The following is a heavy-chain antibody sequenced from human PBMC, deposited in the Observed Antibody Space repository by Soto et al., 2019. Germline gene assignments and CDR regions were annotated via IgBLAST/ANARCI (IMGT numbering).Heavy chain of an antibody. J-gene: IGHJ3*02. CDR3: PRVVGPKGRAFDI. CDR1: GDSGSSKNAA. CDR2: TYYRSKWYN. D-gene: IGHD1-26*01. Sequence: SQTLSLTGAISGDSGSSKNAAWNWIRQSPSRGLEWLGRTYYRSKWYNESAQSVKSRITVVPDTSKNQFSLQLNSVTPEDTAVYYCPRVVGPKGRAFDIWGQGTMVTVS. V-gene: IGHV6-1*01.